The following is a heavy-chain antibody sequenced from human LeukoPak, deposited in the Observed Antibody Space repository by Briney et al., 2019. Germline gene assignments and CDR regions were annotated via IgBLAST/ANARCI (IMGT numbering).Heavy chain of an antibody. CDR3: AKSYYDFWSGAYFDY. V-gene: IGHV3-9*03. CDR1: GFTFDDYA. J-gene: IGHJ4*02. CDR2: ISWNSGSI. Sequence: PGRSLRLSCAASGFTFDDYAMHWVRQAPGKGLEWVSGISWNSGSIGYADSVRGRFTISRDNAKNSLYLQMNSLRAEDMALYYCAKSYYDFWSGAYFDYWSQGTLVTVSS. D-gene: IGHD3-3*01.